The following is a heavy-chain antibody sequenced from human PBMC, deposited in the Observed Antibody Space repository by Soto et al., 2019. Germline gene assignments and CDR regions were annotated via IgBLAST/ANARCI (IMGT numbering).Heavy chain of an antibody. V-gene: IGHV1-3*04. Sequence: QVPLVQSGAEVKKPGDSLKVSCKAVGYSFSHYAMHWVRQAPGQRPEWMGWINTGNGNTKYSGKLPDRVTITRDTSARTVYMELSSLRSEDTAISYCARGGLSTAMVRVCQFWGQGTLVTVSS. CDR1: GYSFSHYA. CDR2: INTGNGNT. D-gene: IGHD5-18*01. J-gene: IGHJ4*02. CDR3: ARGGLSTAMVRVCQF.